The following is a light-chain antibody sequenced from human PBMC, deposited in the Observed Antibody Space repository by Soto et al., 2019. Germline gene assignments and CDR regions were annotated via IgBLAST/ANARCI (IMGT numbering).Light chain of an antibody. CDR2: GAS. CDR1: QSVSSN. J-gene: IGKJ2*01. CDR3: QNYNNWPFT. V-gene: IGKV3-15*01. Sequence: EIVMTQSPATLSVSPGERATLSCRASQSVSSNLAWYQQKPGQAPRLLIYGASGRATGIPARFSGSGSGTEFTLTISSLQSEDFAVYYCQNYNNWPFTFGQGTKLEIK.